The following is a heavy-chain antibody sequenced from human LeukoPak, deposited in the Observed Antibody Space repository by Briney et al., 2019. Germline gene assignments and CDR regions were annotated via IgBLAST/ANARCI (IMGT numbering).Heavy chain of an antibody. CDR3: AKDSRRVKLLWFGDQDMDV. Sequence: GGSQRLSCAASGFTFSSYEMNWVRQAPGKGLEWLSYISSSGSTIYYADSVKGRFPISRDNSKNSLYLQMNSLRTEYTALYSCAKDSRRVKLLWFGDQDMDVWGKGTTVTISS. D-gene: IGHD3-10*01. CDR1: GFTFSSYE. J-gene: IGHJ6*03. CDR2: ISSSGSTI. V-gene: IGHV3-48*03.